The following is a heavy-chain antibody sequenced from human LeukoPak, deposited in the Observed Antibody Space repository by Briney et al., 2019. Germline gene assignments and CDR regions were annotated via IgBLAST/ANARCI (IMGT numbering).Heavy chain of an antibody. Sequence: SGGSLRLSCAAPGFTFSRYWMHWVRQAPGKGLVWVSCVKSDGSSTSIADSAKGRFTISRDNAKNTVYLQMNNLRAEDTAVYYCVRDNRSYNFDYWGQGTLVTVSS. CDR1: GFTFSRYW. D-gene: IGHD1-26*01. V-gene: IGHV3-74*01. J-gene: IGHJ4*02. CDR3: VRDNRSYNFDY. CDR2: VKSDGSST.